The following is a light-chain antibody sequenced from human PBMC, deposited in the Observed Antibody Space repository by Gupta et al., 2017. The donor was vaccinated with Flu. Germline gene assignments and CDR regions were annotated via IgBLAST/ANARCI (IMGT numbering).Light chain of an antibody. CDR3: SSYTGSTVV. CDR1: SNGCGVYNY. V-gene: IGLV2-14*03. CDR2: DVM. Sequence: QSITISCTGTSNGCGVYNYISWYHHHPGNVLLLFIYDVMTRPSGVSDRFSASKSGTTASLTISGLQAEDDADYYCSSYTGSTVVFGGGTKLTVL. J-gene: IGLJ3*02.